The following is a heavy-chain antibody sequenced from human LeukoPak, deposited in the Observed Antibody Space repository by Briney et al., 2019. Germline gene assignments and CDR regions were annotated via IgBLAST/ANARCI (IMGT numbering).Heavy chain of an antibody. Sequence: PGGSLRLSCATSGFTFSACAMHWVRQAPGKGLEWVAIISYDKSNKYYADSVKGRFTISRDNSKNTLYLQVNSLRAEDTAVYYCAKAKYDILTGYPWGYFDYWGQGTLVTVSS. D-gene: IGHD3-9*01. J-gene: IGHJ4*02. V-gene: IGHV3-30*04. CDR3: AKAKYDILTGYPWGYFDY. CDR1: GFTFSACA. CDR2: ISYDKSNK.